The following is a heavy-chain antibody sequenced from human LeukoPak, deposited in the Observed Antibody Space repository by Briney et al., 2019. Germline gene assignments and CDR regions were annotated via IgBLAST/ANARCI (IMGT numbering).Heavy chain of an antibody. CDR3: ARDYGSGTYRFDY. Sequence: SETLSLTCTVSGGSVSSGGYYWCWIRQHPGKGLEWIGYIYYSGSTYYNPSLKSRVTISVDTSKNQFSLKLSSVTDADTAVYYCARDYGSGTYRFDYWGQGTLVTVSS. CDR1: GGSVSSGGYY. CDR2: IYYSGST. D-gene: IGHD3-10*01. V-gene: IGHV4-31*03. J-gene: IGHJ4*02.